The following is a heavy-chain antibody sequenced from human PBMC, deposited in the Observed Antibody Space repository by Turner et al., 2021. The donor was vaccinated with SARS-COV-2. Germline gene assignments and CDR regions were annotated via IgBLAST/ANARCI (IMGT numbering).Heavy chain of an antibody. CDR3: AKAQLGFYLGVDY. J-gene: IGHJ4*02. D-gene: IGHD3-16*01. Sequence: VRLLDSGGGLVQPRGSRCCSYAASGITFSSYAMCGVRQARREGVGWVSAISGSGGSTYYADSVKGRFTISRDNSKNTLYLQMNSLRAEDTAVYYWAKAQLGFYLGVDYWGQGTLVTVSS. CDR2: ISGSGGST. V-gene: IGHV3-23*01. CDR1: GITFSSYA.